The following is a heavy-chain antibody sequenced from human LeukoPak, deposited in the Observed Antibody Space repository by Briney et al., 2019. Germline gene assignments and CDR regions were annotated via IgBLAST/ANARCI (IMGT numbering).Heavy chain of an antibody. D-gene: IGHD2-2*01. CDR3: ARDSRYCSSTSCLFDY. Sequence: GASVKVSCKASGYTFTGYYMHWVRQAPGQGLEWMGWINPNSGGTNYAQKFQGRVTMTRDTSISTAYMELRSLRSDDTAVYYCARDSRYCSSTSCLFDYWGQGTVVTVSS. CDR1: GYTFTGYY. CDR2: INPNSGGT. J-gene: IGHJ4*03. V-gene: IGHV1-2*02.